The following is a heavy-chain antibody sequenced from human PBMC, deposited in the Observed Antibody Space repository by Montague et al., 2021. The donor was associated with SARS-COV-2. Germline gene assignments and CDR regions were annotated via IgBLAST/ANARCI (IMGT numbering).Heavy chain of an antibody. D-gene: IGHD2-15*01. V-gene: IGHV4-39*07. CDR1: GGSISSSSYY. Sequence: SETLSLTCTVSGGSISSSSYYWGWIRQPPGKGLEWLGRIYYGGSTYYNPSLKSRLPISVDTSKNQLSLKLSSVTAADTAVYYCARVISRQNNIVVVGLYYFDYGGQGTLVTGSS. J-gene: IGHJ4*02. CDR3: ARVISRQNNIVVVGLYYFDY. CDR2: IYYGGST.